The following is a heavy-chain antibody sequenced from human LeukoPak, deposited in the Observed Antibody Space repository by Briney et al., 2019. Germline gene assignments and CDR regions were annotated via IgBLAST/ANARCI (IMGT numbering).Heavy chain of an antibody. CDR1: GGSISSGGYY. CDR2: IYYSGST. J-gene: IGHJ6*02. V-gene: IGHV4-31*03. D-gene: IGHD1-26*01. CDR3: ARGWVAGYYGMDV. Sequence: SETLSLTCTVSGGSISSGGYYWSWIRQHPGKGLEWIGYIYYSGSTYYNPSLKSRVTISVDTSKNQFSLKLSSVTAADTAVYYCARGWVAGYYGMDVWGQGTTVTVSS.